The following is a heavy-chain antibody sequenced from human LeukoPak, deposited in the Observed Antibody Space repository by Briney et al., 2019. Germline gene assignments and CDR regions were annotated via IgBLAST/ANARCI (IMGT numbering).Heavy chain of an antibody. Sequence: GGSLRLSCAASGFTVNSYYMSWVRQAPGKGLEWVANIKQDGSKKNYVDSVKGRFTISRDNAKNSLYLQMNSLRAEDTAVYYCATPLDYYDSSGYHQGGDWGQGTLVTVSS. CDR1: GFTVNSYY. J-gene: IGHJ4*02. CDR3: ATPLDYYDSSGYHQGGD. V-gene: IGHV3-7*03. D-gene: IGHD3-22*01. CDR2: IKQDGSKK.